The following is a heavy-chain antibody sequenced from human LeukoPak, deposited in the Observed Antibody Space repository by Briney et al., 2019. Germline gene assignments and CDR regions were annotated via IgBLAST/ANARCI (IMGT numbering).Heavy chain of an antibody. J-gene: IGHJ4*02. CDR2: INHSGST. D-gene: IGHD6-19*01. CDR3: ARVGSSGHDY. V-gene: IGHV4-34*01. CDR1: GGSFSGYY. Sequence: PSETLSLACAVYGGSFSGYYWSWLRQPPGKGLEWIGEINHSGSTNYNPSLKSRVTISVDTSKNQFSLKLSSVTAADTAVYYCARVGSSGHDYWGQGTLVTVSS.